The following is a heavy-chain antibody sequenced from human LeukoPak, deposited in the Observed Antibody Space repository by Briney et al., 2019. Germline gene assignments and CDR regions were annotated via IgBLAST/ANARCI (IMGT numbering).Heavy chain of an antibody. J-gene: IGHJ2*01. CDR2: ISGSGDST. CDR3: AKDSSRDGYNWNWYFDL. V-gene: IGHV3-23*01. Sequence: GGSLRLSCAASGFTFSTYAMTWVRQAPGKGLEWVSTISGSGDSTYYADSVKGRFTVSRDNSKNTLYLQMNSLRAEDTAIHYCAKDSSRDGYNWNWYFDLWGRGTLVTVSS. CDR1: GFTFSTYA. D-gene: IGHD5-24*01.